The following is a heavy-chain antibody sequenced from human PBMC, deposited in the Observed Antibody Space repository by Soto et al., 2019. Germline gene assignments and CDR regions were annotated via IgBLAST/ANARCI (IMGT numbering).Heavy chain of an antibody. CDR1: GDTFPSCV. CDR2: ISAYNGNT. D-gene: IGHD1-26*01. V-gene: IGHV1-18*04. Sequence: ASVQVSCQASGDTFPSCVICSMQQAPGQGLEWMGWISAYNGNTNYAQKLQGRVTMTTDTSTSTAYMELRSPRSDDTAVYYCARGGGSSIAPWGQGTLVTVSS. J-gene: IGHJ5*02. CDR3: ARGGGSSIAP.